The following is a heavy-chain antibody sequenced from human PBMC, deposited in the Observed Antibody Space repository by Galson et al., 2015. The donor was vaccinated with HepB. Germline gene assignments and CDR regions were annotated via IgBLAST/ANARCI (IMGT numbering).Heavy chain of an antibody. CDR1: GFDLSRYD. CDR2: FINDGRQ. V-gene: IGHV3-30*03. Sequence: SLRLSCAASGFDLSRYDVHWVRQAPGEGLEWVAAFINDGRQEYAAFVGGRFTISGDTSTNTIYLQMDSLGADDTALYYCARDLDVRHLNYWHDAFDVWCQGTMVSVSS. D-gene: IGHD1-1*01. CDR3: ARDLDVRHLNYWHDAFDV. J-gene: IGHJ3*01.